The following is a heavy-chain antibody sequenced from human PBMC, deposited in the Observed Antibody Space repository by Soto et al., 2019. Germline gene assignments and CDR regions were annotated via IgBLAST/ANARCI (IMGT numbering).Heavy chain of an antibody. CDR1: GFSLTKGRMG. Sequence: QVTLKESGPVLVKPTETLTLTCTVSGFSLTKGRMGVSWVRQPPGKALEWHAHISSNDEKSYRITLMSKLTISKDTPKSQVVLTVTNVDPADTATYYCARTMLGGDYSSGYFDNWGQGAPVTVSS. D-gene: IGHD3-22*01. J-gene: IGHJ4*02. V-gene: IGHV2-26*01. CDR2: ISSNDEK. CDR3: ARTMLGGDYSSGYFDN.